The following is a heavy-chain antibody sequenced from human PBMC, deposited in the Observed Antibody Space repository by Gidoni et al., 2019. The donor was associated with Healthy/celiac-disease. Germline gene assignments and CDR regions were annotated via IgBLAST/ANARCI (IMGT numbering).Heavy chain of an antibody. Sequence: QLQLQESGPGLVKPSETLSLTCTVSGGSISSSSYYWGWIRQPPGKGLEWIGSIYYSGSTYYNPSLKSRVTISVDTSKNQFSLKLSSVTAADTAVYYCARPLDDYGGNKGRLDAFDIWGQGTMVTVSS. CDR1: GGSISSSSYY. J-gene: IGHJ3*02. CDR2: IYYSGST. D-gene: IGHD4-17*01. CDR3: ARPLDDYGGNKGRLDAFDI. V-gene: IGHV4-39*01.